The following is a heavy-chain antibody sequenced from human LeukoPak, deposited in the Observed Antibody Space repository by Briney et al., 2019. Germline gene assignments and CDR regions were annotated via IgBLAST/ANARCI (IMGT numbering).Heavy chain of an antibody. J-gene: IGHJ5*02. V-gene: IGHV3-23*01. CDR3: AINMDRITMVRGVTTSPNWFDP. Sequence: AGGSLRLSCAASGYTFSTYAMSWVRQAPGKGLEWVSAISGSGISTYYADSVKGRFTISRDNSKNKLYLQMSSLRAEDTALYYCAINMDRITMVRGVTTSPNWFDPWGQGTLVTVSS. D-gene: IGHD3-10*01. CDR2: ISGSGIST. CDR1: GYTFSTYA.